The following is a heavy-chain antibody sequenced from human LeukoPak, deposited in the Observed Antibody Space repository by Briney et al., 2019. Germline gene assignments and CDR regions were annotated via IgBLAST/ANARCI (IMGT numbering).Heavy chain of an antibody. V-gene: IGHV3-30*18. CDR2: ISYDGSNK. CDR1: GFTFSSYG. Sequence: GGSLTLSCAASGFTFSSYGMHWVRQAPGKGLEWVAVISYDGSNKYYADSVTGRFTISRDNSKNTLYLQMNSLRAEDTAVYYCAKDLERDSGYDYYFDYWGQGTLVSVSS. CDR3: AKDLERDSGYDYYFDY. J-gene: IGHJ4*02. D-gene: IGHD5-12*01.